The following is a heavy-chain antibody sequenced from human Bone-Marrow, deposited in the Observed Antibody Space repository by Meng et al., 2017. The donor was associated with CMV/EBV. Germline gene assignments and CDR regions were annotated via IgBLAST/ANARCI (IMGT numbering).Heavy chain of an antibody. CDR3: ARMGRLSFDY. CDR1: GGSISSGGYY. J-gene: IGHJ4*02. CDR2: IYYSGST. V-gene: IGHV4-31*03. Sequence: SETLSLTCTVSGGSISSGGYYWSWIRQHPGKGLEWIGYIYYSGSTYYNPSLKSRVTISVDTSKNQFSLKLSSVTAADTAVYYCARMGRLSFDYWGQGTLVTVPS. D-gene: IGHD5-12*01.